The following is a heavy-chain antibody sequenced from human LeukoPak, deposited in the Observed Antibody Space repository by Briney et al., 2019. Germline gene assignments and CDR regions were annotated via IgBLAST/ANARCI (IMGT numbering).Heavy chain of an antibody. CDR3: ARDGLYYDILTGYYWDYYFDY. Sequence: GSLRLSCAASGFTFSDYYMSWIRQAPGKGLEWVSYISSSGSTIYYADSVKGRFTISRDNAKNSLYLQMNSLRAEDTAVYYCARDGLYYDILTGYYWDYYFDYWGQGTLVTVSS. CDR2: ISSSGSTI. V-gene: IGHV3-11*01. CDR1: GFTFSDYY. J-gene: IGHJ4*02. D-gene: IGHD3-9*01.